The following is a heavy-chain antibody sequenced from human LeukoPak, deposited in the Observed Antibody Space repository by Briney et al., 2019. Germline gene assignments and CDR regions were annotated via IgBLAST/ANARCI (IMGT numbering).Heavy chain of an antibody. V-gene: IGHV5-51*01. D-gene: IGHD5-24*01. CDR3: ARPWGDGYNHFDF. J-gene: IGHJ4*02. CDR2: IYPGDSDT. Sequence: GESLKISCKGSGYSFTNYWIGWVRQMPGKGLEWRGIIYPGDSDTRYSPSFQGQVTISADKSISTAYLQWSSLKASDTAMYYCARPWGDGYNHFDFWGQGTLVTVSS. CDR1: GYSFTNYW.